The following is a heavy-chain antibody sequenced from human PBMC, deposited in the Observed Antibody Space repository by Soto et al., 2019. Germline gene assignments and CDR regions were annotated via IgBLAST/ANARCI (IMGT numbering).Heavy chain of an antibody. D-gene: IGHD6-19*01. J-gene: IGHJ6*02. V-gene: IGHV4-61*01. CDR1: GGSVSSGSYY. CDR3: ARVRVIAVAAPYGMDV. Sequence: SETLSLTCTVSGGSVSSGSYYWSWIRQPPGKGLEGIGYIYYSGSTNYNPSLKSRVTISVDTSKNQFSLKLSSVTAADTAVYYCARVRVIAVAAPYGMDVWGQGTTVTVSS. CDR2: IYYSGST.